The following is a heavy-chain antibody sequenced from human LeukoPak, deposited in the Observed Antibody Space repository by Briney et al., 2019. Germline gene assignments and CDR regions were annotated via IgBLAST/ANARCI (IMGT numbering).Heavy chain of an antibody. CDR1: GYSISSGYY. J-gene: IGHJ2*01. D-gene: IGHD6-19*01. CDR3: ARAWLAYWYFDL. V-gene: IGHV4-38-2*02. Sequence: SETLSLTCTVSGYSISSGYYWGWMRLPPGKGLEWIGSIYHSGSTYYNPSLKSRVTISVDTSKNQFSLKLSSVTAADTAVYYCARAWLAYWYFDLWGRGTLVTVSS. CDR2: IYHSGST.